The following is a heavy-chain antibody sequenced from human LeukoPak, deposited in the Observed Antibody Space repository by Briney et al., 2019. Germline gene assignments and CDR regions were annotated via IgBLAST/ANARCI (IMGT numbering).Heavy chain of an antibody. V-gene: IGHV3-21*01. CDR3: ARWKAENYFDY. CDR2: ISSSSSYI. J-gene: IGHJ4*02. D-gene: IGHD1-1*01. Sequence: PGGSLRLSCAASGFTFSSYEMNWVRQAPGKGLEWVSSISSSSSYIYYADSVKGRFTISRDNAKNSLYLQMNSLRAEDTAVYYCARWKAENYFDYWGQGTLVTVSS. CDR1: GFTFSSYE.